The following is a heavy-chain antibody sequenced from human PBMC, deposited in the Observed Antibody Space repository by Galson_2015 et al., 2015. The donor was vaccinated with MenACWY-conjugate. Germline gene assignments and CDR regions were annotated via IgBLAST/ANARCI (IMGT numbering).Heavy chain of an antibody. CDR1: GGTFSSYA. Sequence: SVKVSCKASGGTFSSYAISWVRQAPGQGLEWMGRIIPILGIANYAQKFQGRVTITADKSTSTAYMELSSLRSEDTAVYYCARDPKQVVPAAIGWFDPWGQGTLVTVSS. J-gene: IGHJ5*02. V-gene: IGHV1-69*04. CDR3: ARDPKQVVPAAIGWFDP. CDR2: IIPILGIA. D-gene: IGHD2-2*02.